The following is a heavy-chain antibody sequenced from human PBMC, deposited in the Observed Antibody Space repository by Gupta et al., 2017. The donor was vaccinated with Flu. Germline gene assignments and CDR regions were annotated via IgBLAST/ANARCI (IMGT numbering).Heavy chain of an antibody. CDR3: ARKATTTSWAWFDP. D-gene: IGHD1-1*01. V-gene: IGHV4-4*07. J-gene: IGHJ5*02. Sequence: QVLLQVSGPRLVTPSETLSLTCSVSGDSVTSSYWAWIRQPAGKALEWIGRVYTSGSTIVNPSLKSRVSLSVDRSNNRLSLTLTSVTAADTAVYYCARKATTTSWAWFDPWGQGVLVTVSS. CDR2: VYTSGST. CDR1: GDSVTSSY.